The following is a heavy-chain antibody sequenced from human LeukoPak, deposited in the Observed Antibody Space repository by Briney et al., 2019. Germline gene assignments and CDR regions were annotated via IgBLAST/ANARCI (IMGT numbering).Heavy chain of an antibody. CDR3: ARWAMAAADY. CDR1: GGSIGSSSYH. V-gene: IGHV4-39*01. J-gene: IGHJ4*02. Sequence: NASETLSLTCTVSGGSIGSSSYHWGWIRQPPGKGPEWIGTIYYTGSTYYNPSLKSRVTISVDTSKNQFSLKLTSVTAADTAVYYCARWAMAAADYWGQGTLVTVSS. CDR2: IYYTGST. D-gene: IGHD6-13*01.